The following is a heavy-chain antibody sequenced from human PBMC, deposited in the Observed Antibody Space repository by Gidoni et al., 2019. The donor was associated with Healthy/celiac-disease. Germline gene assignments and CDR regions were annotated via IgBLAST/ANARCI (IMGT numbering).Heavy chain of an antibody. J-gene: IGHJ5*02. Sequence: EVQLVESGGGLVQPGRSLRLSCAASGFTFDDYAMHGVRQAPGKGLEWVSGISWNSGSIGYADSVKGRFTISRDNAKNSLYLQMNSLRAEDTALYYCAKALWASSSWGWFDPWGQGTLVTVSS. CDR2: ISWNSGSI. D-gene: IGHD6-13*01. CDR1: GFTFDDYA. CDR3: AKALWASSSWGWFDP. V-gene: IGHV3-9*01.